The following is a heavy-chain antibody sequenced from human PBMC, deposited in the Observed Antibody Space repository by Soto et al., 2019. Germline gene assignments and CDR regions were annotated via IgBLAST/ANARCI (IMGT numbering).Heavy chain of an antibody. V-gene: IGHV1-69*06. Sequence: QVQLVQSGAEVQKPGSSVKVSCKASGGTFSSYAISWVLQAPGQGLEWMGGIIPIFGPANYAQKFQGRVTITADKSTSTAYMELSSLRSEDTAVYYCARDGGYDSSGYYPGYWGQGTLVTVSS. CDR2: IIPIFGPA. D-gene: IGHD3-22*01. J-gene: IGHJ4*02. CDR1: GGTFSSYA. CDR3: ARDGGYDSSGYYPGY.